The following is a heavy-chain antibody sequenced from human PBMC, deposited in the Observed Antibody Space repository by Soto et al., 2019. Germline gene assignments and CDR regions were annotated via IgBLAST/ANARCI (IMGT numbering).Heavy chain of an antibody. Sequence: GASVKVSCKASGYTFTSYGISWVRQAPGQGLERMGWISAYNGNTNYAQKLQGRVTMTTDTSTSTAYMELRSLRSDDTAVYYCARSYCSSTSCLSWFDPWGQGTLVTVSS. J-gene: IGHJ5*02. CDR1: GYTFTSYG. CDR3: ARSYCSSTSCLSWFDP. V-gene: IGHV1-18*01. CDR2: ISAYNGNT. D-gene: IGHD2-2*01.